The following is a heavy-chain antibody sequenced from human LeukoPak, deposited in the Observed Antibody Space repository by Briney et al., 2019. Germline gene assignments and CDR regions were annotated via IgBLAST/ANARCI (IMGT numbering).Heavy chain of an antibody. D-gene: IGHD3-10*01. V-gene: IGHV1-2*06. CDR1: GYTFTGYY. CDR2: INPNSGGT. CDR3: AGAYYYGSGVDY. Sequence: GASVKVSCKASGYTFTGYYMHWVRQAPGQGLEGMGRINPNSGGTNYAQKFQGRVTMTRDTSISTAYMELSRLRSDDTAVYYCAGAYYYGSGVDYWGQGTLVTVSS. J-gene: IGHJ4*02.